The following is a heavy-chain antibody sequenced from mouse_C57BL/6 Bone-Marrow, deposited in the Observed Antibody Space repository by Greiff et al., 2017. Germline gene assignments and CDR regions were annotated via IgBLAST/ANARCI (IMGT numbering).Heavy chain of an antibody. V-gene: IGHV1-69*01. CDR2: IDPSDSST. CDR1: GYTFTSYW. Sequence: QVQLQQPGAELVMPGASVKLSCKASGYTFTSYWMHWVKQRPGHGLEWIGEIDPSDSSTNYNQKFKGKSTLTVDKSSSTAYMQLSSLTSEDSAVYYCARGLLAYWGQGTLVTVSA. J-gene: IGHJ3*01. CDR3: ARGLLAY.